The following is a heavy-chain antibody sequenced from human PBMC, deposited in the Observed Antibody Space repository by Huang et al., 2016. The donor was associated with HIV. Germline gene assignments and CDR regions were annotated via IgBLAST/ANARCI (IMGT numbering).Heavy chain of an antibody. J-gene: IGHJ6*02. CDR1: TFRFGDYW. D-gene: IGHD1-7*01. V-gene: IGHV3-7*01. CDR3: ATKTAAMDI. Sequence: VESGGRLVQPGGSIRLSCVGSTFRFGDYWMSWVRQSQGKGLEWVANIKQDESEKYYVDSVKGRFNISRDNAKKVLFLEMNNVRVEDTATYYCATKTAAMDIWGQGTTVTVS. CDR2: IKQDESEK.